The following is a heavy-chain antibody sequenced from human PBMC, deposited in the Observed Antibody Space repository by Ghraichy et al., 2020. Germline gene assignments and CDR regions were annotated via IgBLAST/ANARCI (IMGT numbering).Heavy chain of an antibody. J-gene: IGHJ4*02. CDR2: ISYDGSNK. CDR1: GFTFSSYA. CDR3: VRGDWGGAGTGFDY. D-gene: IGHD6-19*01. Sequence: GGSLRLSCAASGFTFSSYAMHWVRQAPGKGLEWVAVISYDGSNKYYADSVKGRFTISRDNSKNTLYLQMNSLRAEDTAVYYCVRGDWGGAGTGFDYWGQGTLVTVSS. V-gene: IGHV3-30*04.